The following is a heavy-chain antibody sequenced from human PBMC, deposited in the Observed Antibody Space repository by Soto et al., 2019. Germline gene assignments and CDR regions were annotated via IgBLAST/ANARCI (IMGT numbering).Heavy chain of an antibody. CDR2: IYYSGST. CDR1: GGSITSSSYY. Sequence: SETLSLTCTVSGGSITSSSYYWGWIRQPPGKGLEWIGSIYYSGSTYYNPSLKSRVTISVDTSKNQFSLKLSSVTTADTAVYFCAREGNLGRWIQPLDSWGQGTLVTVSS. V-gene: IGHV4-39*07. CDR3: AREGNLGRWIQPLDS. J-gene: IGHJ4*02. D-gene: IGHD2-2*03.